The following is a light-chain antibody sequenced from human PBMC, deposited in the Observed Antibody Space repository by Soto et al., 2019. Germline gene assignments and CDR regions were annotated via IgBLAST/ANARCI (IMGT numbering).Light chain of an antibody. CDR2: EVT. J-gene: IGLJ2*01. CDR3: SAYAGFNNLL. CDR1: SDDIGAFKY. V-gene: IGLV2-8*01. Sequence: QSALTQPPSASGSPGESVTISCTGSSDDIGAFKYVSWFQQFPGKAPKLIIYEVTERPSGVSGRFSGSKSDNTASLTVSGLQPDDEAIYFCSAYAGFNNLLFGGGTQLTVL.